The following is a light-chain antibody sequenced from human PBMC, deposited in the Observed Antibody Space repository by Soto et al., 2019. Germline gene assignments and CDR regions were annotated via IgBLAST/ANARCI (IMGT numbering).Light chain of an antibody. CDR2: EVS. CDR1: SSDVGSYNL. V-gene: IGLV2-23*02. J-gene: IGLJ2*01. Sequence: QSALTQPASVSGSPGQSITISCNGTSSDVGSYNLVSWYQQHPGKAPKLMIYEVSKRPSGVSSRFSGSKSGNTASLTVSGLQAEDEADYYCCSYAGSFSLLVFGGGTKLTVL. CDR3: CSYAGSFSLLV.